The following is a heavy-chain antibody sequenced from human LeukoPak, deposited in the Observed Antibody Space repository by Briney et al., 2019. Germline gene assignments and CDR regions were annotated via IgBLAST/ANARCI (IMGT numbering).Heavy chain of an antibody. Sequence: SETLSLTCTVSGGSNSSYYRSWIRQPPGKGLEWIGYIYYSGSTNYNPSLKSRVTISVDTSKNQFSLKLSSVTAADTAVYYCARASGSSDFDYWGQGTLVTVSS. D-gene: IGHD1-26*01. V-gene: IGHV4-59*01. J-gene: IGHJ4*02. CDR2: IYYSGST. CDR3: ARASGSSDFDY. CDR1: GGSNSSYY.